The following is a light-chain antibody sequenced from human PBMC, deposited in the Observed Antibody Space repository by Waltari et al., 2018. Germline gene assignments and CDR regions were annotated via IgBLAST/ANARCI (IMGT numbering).Light chain of an antibody. CDR1: ALPKQY. CDR2: EDS. J-gene: IGLJ3*02. Sequence: SYELTQPPSVSVSPGQAARITCSGDALPKQYAYWYQQKSGQAPVLVSYEDSKRPSGIPERFSGSSSGTTATLTLSGAQVEDEGDYYCYSTDSSDTHRVFGGGTKLTVL. V-gene: IGLV3-10*01. CDR3: YSTDSSDTHRV.